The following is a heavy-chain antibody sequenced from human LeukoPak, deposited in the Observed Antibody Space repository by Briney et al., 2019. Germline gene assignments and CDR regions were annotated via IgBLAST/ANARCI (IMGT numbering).Heavy chain of an antibody. CDR1: GFTFGSYA. J-gene: IGHJ3*02. Sequence: GGSLRLSCAASGFTFGSYAMTWVRQAPGKGLEWVSAIRGSGTGTNYGDSVKGRFTISRHNSKNTLYLQMNSLRAEDTAVYYCARNLWFGGSFDIWGQGTMVTVSS. CDR3: ARNLWFGGSFDI. D-gene: IGHD3-10*01. V-gene: IGHV3-23*01. CDR2: IRGSGTGT.